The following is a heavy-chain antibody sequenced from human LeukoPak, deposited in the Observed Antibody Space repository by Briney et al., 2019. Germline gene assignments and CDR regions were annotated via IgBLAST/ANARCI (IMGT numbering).Heavy chain of an antibody. CDR2: INHSGST. J-gene: IGHJ4*02. Sequence: SETLSLTCAVYGGSFSGYYWRWLRQPPGKGVEWIGEINHSGSTNYNPSLTSGVTISVHTSKNQFSLKLTSVTAADTAVYYCARVGLGTGYVSRWTRDYWGQGTLVTVSS. CDR3: ARVGLGTGYVSRWTRDY. CDR1: GGSFSGYY. V-gene: IGHV4-34*01. D-gene: IGHD3/OR15-3a*01.